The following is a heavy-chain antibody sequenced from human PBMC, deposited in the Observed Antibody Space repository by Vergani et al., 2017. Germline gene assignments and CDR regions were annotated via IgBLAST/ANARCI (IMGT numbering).Heavy chain of an antibody. V-gene: IGHV3-30-3*01. CDR2: ISYDGSNK. Sequence: QVQLVESGGGVVQPGRSLELSCEASGFPLGSYAMHWVRQAPGKGLEWVAVISYDGSNKYYADSVKGRFTISRDNSKNTLYLQMNSLRAEDTAVYYCARGASGDYVSSFDYWGQGTLVTVSS. J-gene: IGHJ4*02. CDR1: GFPLGSYA. D-gene: IGHD4-17*01. CDR3: ARGASGDYVSSFDY.